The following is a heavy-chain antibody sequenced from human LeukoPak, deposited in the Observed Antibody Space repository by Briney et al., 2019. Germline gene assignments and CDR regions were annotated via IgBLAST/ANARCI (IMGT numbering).Heavy chain of an antibody. D-gene: IGHD3-22*01. CDR2: ISAYNGNT. J-gene: IGHJ4*02. CDR3: ARDPYYYDSSGYYYRPPLDY. CDR1: GYTFTSYG. V-gene: IGHV1-18*01. Sequence: GASVKVCCKASGYTFTSYGISWVRQAPGQGLEWMGWISAYNGNTNYAQKLQGRVTMTTDTSTSTAYMELRSLRSDDTAVYYCARDPYYYDSSGYYYRPPLDYWGQGTLVTVSS.